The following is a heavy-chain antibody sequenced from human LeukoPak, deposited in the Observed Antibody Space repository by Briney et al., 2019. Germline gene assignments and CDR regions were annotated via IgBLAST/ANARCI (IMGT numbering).Heavy chain of an antibody. V-gene: IGHV3-23*01. D-gene: IGHD2-2*02. CDR1: GFSFNNYG. Sequence: GGSLRLSCAASGFSFNNYGMSWVRLAPGKGLEWVSTISGSGSATYNAGSVKGRFTTSRDNSNDTLYLQMNSLRAEDTAVYYCAKTEAPAAIRAGSDYWGQGTLVTVSS. CDR3: AKTEAPAAIRAGSDY. J-gene: IGHJ4*02. CDR2: ISGSGSAT.